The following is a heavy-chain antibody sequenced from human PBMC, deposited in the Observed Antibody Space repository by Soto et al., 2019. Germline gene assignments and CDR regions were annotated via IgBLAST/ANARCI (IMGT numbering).Heavy chain of an antibody. Sequence: GGSLRLSCAASGFTFSSYEMNWVRQAPGKGLEWVSYISSSGSTIYYADSVKGRFTISRDNAKNSLYLQMNSLRAEDTAVYYCVLERGYSDGHYWGQGTLVTVSS. D-gene: IGHD5-18*01. CDR2: ISSSGSTI. CDR1: GFTFSSYE. V-gene: IGHV3-48*03. CDR3: VLERGYSDGHY. J-gene: IGHJ4*02.